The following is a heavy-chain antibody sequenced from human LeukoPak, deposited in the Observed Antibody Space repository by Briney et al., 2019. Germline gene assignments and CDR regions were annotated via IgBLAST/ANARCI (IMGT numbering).Heavy chain of an antibody. D-gene: IGHD2-2*01. CDR2: ISSSSSYI. CDR3: ARDRPARGRYCSSTSCYSEEYFQH. J-gene: IGHJ1*01. CDR1: GFTFSSYG. V-gene: IGHV3-21*01. Sequence: GRSLRLSCAASGFTFSSYGMHWVRQAPGKGLEWVSSISSSSSYIYYADSVKGRFTISRDNAKNSLYLQMNSLRAEDTAVYYCARDRPARGRYCSSTSCYSEEYFQHWGQGTLVTVSS.